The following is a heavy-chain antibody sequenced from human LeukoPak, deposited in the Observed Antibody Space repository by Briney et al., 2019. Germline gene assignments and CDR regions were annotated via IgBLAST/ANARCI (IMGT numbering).Heavy chain of an antibody. CDR2: ISHDGSNK. CDR1: GFTFSSYA. V-gene: IGHV3-30*18. D-gene: IGHD2-2*01. J-gene: IGHJ5*02. Sequence: GGSLRLSCAASGFTFSSYAMHWVRQTPGKGLEWVAVISHDGSNKYYADSVKSRFTISRDNSKNTLSLQMNSLRAEDTAVYYCAKDRQYKLLDNWFDPWGQGTLVTVSS. CDR3: AKDRQYKLLDNWFDP.